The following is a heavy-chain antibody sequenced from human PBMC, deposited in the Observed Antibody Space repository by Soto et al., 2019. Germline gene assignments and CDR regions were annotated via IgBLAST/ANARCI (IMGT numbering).Heavy chain of an antibody. CDR3: AHRGYGDYPRDNWFDP. J-gene: IGHJ5*02. CDR2: IYWNDDK. CDR1: GFSLTTPGAG. Sequence: SGPTLVNPTQTLTLTCTFSGFSLTTPGAGVGWIRQPPGKALEWLALIYWNDDKRYSPPLKSRLTITKDTSKNQEVLIMTNMDPVDTATYYCAHRGYGDYPRDNWFDPWGQGVPVTVSS. V-gene: IGHV2-5*01. D-gene: IGHD4-17*01.